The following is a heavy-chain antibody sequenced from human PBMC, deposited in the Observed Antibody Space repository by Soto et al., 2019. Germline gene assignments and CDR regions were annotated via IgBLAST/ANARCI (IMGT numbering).Heavy chain of an antibody. J-gene: IGHJ2*01. V-gene: IGHV4-59*01. CDR1: GGSISGYY. D-gene: IGHD3-9*01. CDR3: ARGTDTWFFAL. Sequence: SETLSLTCTVSGGSISGYYWSWIRQPPGKGLEWIGYMYNTGSTVYNPSFKSRVTISVDTSKNQFSLKLNSVTAADTAVYYCARGTDTWFFALWGRGTMVTVSS. CDR2: MYNTGST.